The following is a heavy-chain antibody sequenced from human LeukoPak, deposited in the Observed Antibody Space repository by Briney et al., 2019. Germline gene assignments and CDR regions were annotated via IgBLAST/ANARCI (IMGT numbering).Heavy chain of an antibody. CDR3: GGGYDSSGYYSRYYYYGMDV. Sequence: GGSLRLSCAASGFTFSSYWMHWVRQAPGKGLVWVSRINSDGSSTSYADSVKGRFTISRDNAKNTLYLQMNSLRAEDTAVYYCGGGYDSSGYYSRYYYYGMDVWGQGTTVTVSS. D-gene: IGHD3-22*01. CDR2: INSDGSST. V-gene: IGHV3-74*01. CDR1: GFTFSSYW. J-gene: IGHJ6*02.